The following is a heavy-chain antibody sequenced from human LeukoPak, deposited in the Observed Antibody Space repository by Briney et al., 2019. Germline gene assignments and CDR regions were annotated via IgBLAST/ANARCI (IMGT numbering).Heavy chain of an antibody. V-gene: IGHV1-2*02. CDR1: GYTFTGYH. CDR3: ASCIAVAGTDDAFDI. D-gene: IGHD6-19*01. CDR2: INPNSGGT. Sequence: GASVKVSCKASGYTFTGYHMHWVRQAPGQGLEWMGWINPNSGGTNYAQKFQGRVTMTRDTSISTAYMELSRLRSDDTAVYYCASCIAVAGTDDAFDIWGQGTMVTVSS. J-gene: IGHJ3*02.